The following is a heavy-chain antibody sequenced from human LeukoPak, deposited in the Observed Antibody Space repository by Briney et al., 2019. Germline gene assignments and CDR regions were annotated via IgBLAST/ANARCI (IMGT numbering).Heavy chain of an antibody. CDR2: IIPILGIA. D-gene: IGHD4-17*01. CDR1: GGTFSSYA. Sequence: GSSVKVSCKASGGTFSSYAISWVRQAPGQGLEWMGRIIPILGIANYAQKFQGRVTITADKSTSTAYMELSSLRSEDTAVYYCARDVAYDYGAAFSAFDIWGQGTMVTVSS. J-gene: IGHJ3*02. CDR3: ARDVAYDYGAAFSAFDI. V-gene: IGHV1-69*04.